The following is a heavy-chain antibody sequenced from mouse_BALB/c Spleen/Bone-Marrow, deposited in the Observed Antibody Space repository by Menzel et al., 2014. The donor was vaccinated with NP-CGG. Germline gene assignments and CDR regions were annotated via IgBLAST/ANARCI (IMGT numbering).Heavy chain of an antibody. CDR2: IWRGGST. D-gene: IGHD2-2*01. CDR1: GFSLTSYG. J-gene: IGHJ3*01. CDR3: ATDYYGYDDGFAY. V-gene: IGHV2-5*01. Sequence: QVQLKQSGPGLVQPSQSLSITCTVPGFSLTSYGVHWVRQSPGKGLEWLGVIWRGGSTDYNAAFTSRLSITKDNSKSQVFFKMNSLQADDTAIYYCATDYYGYDDGFAYWGQETLVTVPA.